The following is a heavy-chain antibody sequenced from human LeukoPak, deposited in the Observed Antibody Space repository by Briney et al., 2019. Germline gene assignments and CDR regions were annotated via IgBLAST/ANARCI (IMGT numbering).Heavy chain of an antibody. CDR2: INHSGST. Sequence: SETLSLTCAVYGGSFSGYYWSWIRQPPGKGLEWIGEINHSGSTNYNPSLKSRVTISVDTSKNQFSLKLSSVTAADTAVYYCARRGGLVAAKDETYYFDYWGQGTLVTVSS. CDR1: GGSFSGYY. V-gene: IGHV4-34*01. J-gene: IGHJ4*02. D-gene: IGHD2-15*01. CDR3: ARRGGLVAAKDETYYFDY.